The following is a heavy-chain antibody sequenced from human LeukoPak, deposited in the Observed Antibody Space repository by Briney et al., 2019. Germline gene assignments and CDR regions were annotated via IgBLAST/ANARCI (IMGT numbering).Heavy chain of an antibody. CDR1: GGTFSSYT. CDR3: ARDRNGGNLVDY. V-gene: IGHV1-69*04. J-gene: IGHJ4*02. Sequence: SVKVSCKASGGTFSSYTISWVRQAPGQGLEWMGRIIPILGIANYAQKFQGRVTITADKSTSTAYMELSSLRSEDTAVYYCARDRNGGNLVDYWGQGTLVAVSS. D-gene: IGHD4-23*01. CDR2: IIPILGIA.